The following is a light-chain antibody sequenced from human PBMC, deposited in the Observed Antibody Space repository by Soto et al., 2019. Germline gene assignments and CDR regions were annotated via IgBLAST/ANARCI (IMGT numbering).Light chain of an antibody. Sequence: QSVLTQPPSASGTPGQRVTISCSGSSYNIGSNTVNWYQQLPGTAPKLLIYNNDQWTSGLPARFSGSKSGTSASLAIIGLQSEDEADYYCAAWDDSLNGHIVFGGGTQLTVL. CDR2: NND. CDR3: AAWDDSLNGHIV. CDR1: SYNIGSNT. V-gene: IGLV1-44*01. J-gene: IGLJ7*01.